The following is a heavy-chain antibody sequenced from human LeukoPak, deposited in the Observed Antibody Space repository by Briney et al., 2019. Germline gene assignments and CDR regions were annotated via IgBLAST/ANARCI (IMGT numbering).Heavy chain of an antibody. Sequence: PSETLSLTCVVSGYSITTGYDWGWVRQPPVKGLEWIASIYHSGNTYYNPSLRSRVTISVDTSKNQFSLKLSSVTAADTAVYYCARHGGYSSSSSDYWGQGTLVTVSS. CDR1: GYSITTGYD. V-gene: IGHV4-38-2*01. D-gene: IGHD6-6*01. CDR3: ARHGGYSSSSSDY. CDR2: IYHSGNT. J-gene: IGHJ4*02.